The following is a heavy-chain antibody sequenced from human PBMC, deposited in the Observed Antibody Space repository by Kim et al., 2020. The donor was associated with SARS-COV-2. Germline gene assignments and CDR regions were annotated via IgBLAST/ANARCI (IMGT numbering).Heavy chain of an antibody. CDR3: AKHNGRGEMATIVNYYYYGMDV. J-gene: IGHJ6*02. CDR1: GFTFSSYA. Sequence: GGSLRLSCAASGFTFSSYAMSWVRQAPGKGLEWVSAISGSGGSTYYADSVKGRFTISRDNSKNTLYLQMNSLRAEDTAVYYCAKHNGRGEMATIVNYYYYGMDVWGQGTTVTVSS. D-gene: IGHD5-12*01. CDR2: ISGSGGST. V-gene: IGHV3-23*01.